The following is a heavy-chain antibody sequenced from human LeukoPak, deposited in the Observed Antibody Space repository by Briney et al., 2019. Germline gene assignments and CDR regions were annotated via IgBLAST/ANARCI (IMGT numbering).Heavy chain of an antibody. V-gene: IGHV3-23*01. D-gene: IGHD1-26*01. CDR2: ISGSGGST. CDR1: GFTFSSYA. Sequence: PGGSLRLSCAASGFTFSSYAMSWVRQAPGKGLEWVSAISGSGGSTYYADPVKGRFTISRDNSKNTLYLQMNSLRAEDTAVYYCAKDRTPLVGATNYWGQGTLVTVSS. CDR3: AKDRTPLVGATNY. J-gene: IGHJ4*02.